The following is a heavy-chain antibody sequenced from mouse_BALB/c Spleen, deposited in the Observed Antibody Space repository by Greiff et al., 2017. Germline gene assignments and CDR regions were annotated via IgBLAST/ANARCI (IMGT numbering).Heavy chain of an antibody. CDR3: ARLQYYYGSSDAWFAY. V-gene: IGHV2-2*02. D-gene: IGHD1-1*01. CDR1: GFSLTSYG. Sequence: QVHVKQSGPGLVQPSQSLSITCTVSGFSLTSYGVHWVRQSPGKGLEWLGVIWSGGSTDYNAAFISRLSISKDNSKSQVFFKMNSLQANDTAIYYCARLQYYYGSSDAWFAYWGQGTLVTVSA. CDR2: IWSGGST. J-gene: IGHJ3*01.